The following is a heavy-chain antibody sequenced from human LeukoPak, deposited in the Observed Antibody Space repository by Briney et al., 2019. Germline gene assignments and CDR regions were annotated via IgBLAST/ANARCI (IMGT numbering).Heavy chain of an antibody. Sequence: GGSLRLSCAASGFTFSSYSMNWVRQAPGKGLEWVSAISGSGGSTYYADSVKGRFTISRDNSKNTLYLQMNSLRAEDTAVYYCAKKDYDFWSGFFGGHAFDIWGQGTMVTVSS. CDR2: ISGSGGST. V-gene: IGHV3-23*01. J-gene: IGHJ3*02. CDR3: AKKDYDFWSGFFGGHAFDI. CDR1: GFTFSSYS. D-gene: IGHD3-3*01.